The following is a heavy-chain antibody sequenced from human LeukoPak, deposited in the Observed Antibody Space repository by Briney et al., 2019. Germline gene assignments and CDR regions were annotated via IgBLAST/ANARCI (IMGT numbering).Heavy chain of an antibody. CDR2: IYHSGST. D-gene: IGHD3-16*02. Sequence: SETLSLTCTVSGYSISSGYYWGWIRPPPGKGLEWIGSIYHSGSTYYNPSLKSRVTISVDTSKNQFSLKLSSVTAADTAVYYCARGPRSVAVGGVIAPFDYWGQGTLVTVSS. CDR1: GYSISSGYY. J-gene: IGHJ4*02. V-gene: IGHV4-38-2*02. CDR3: ARGPRSVAVGGVIAPFDY.